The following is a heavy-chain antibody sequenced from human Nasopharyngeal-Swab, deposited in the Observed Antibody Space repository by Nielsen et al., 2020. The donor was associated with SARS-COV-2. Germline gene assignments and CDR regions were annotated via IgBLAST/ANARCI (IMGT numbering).Heavy chain of an antibody. Sequence: GESLKISCAASGVTFSRYGLHWVRQAPGKGLEWVAVISYDGSNKYYADSVKGRFTIYRDNSKNTLYLQMNSLRAEDTAVYYCASLRFRGFRELGDYWGQGTLVTVSS. D-gene: IGHD7-27*01. J-gene: IGHJ4*02. V-gene: IGHV3-30*03. CDR1: GVTFSRYG. CDR2: ISYDGSNK. CDR3: ASLRFRGFRELGDY.